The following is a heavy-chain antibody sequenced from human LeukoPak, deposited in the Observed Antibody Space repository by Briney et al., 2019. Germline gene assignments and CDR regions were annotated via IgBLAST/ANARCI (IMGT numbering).Heavy chain of an antibody. Sequence: SVKVSCKASGGTISSHAINWVRQAPGQGLEWMGGIIPIFDTANYAQKFQGRVTITADESTSTAYMELSSLRSEGTAVYYCARFPPYYYDSSGYYLDPWGQGTLVTVSS. CDR3: ARFPPYYYDSSGYYLDP. V-gene: IGHV1-69*13. CDR1: GGTISSHA. D-gene: IGHD3-22*01. CDR2: IIPIFDTA. J-gene: IGHJ5*02.